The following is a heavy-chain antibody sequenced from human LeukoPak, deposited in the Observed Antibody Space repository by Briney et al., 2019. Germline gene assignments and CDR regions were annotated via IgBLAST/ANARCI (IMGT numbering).Heavy chain of an antibody. CDR2: IYTSGST. V-gene: IGHV4-4*07. Sequence: PSETLSLTCTVSGGSISSYYWSWIRQPARKGLEWIGRIYTSGSTNYNPSLKSRVTMSVDTSKNQFSLKLSSVTAADTAVYYCARDGYSGSYLLFDYWGQGTLVTVSS. CDR3: ARDGYSGSYLLFDY. CDR1: GGSISSYY. D-gene: IGHD1-26*01. J-gene: IGHJ4*02.